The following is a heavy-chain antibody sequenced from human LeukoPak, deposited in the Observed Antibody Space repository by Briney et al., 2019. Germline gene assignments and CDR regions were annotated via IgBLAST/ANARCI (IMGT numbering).Heavy chain of an antibody. V-gene: IGHV4-34*01. CDR1: GGSFSGYY. J-gene: IGHJ5*02. Sequence: SETLSLTCAVYGGSFSGYYWSWIRQPPGKGLEWIGEINHSGSTNYNPSLKSRVTISVDTSKNQFSLKLSSVTAADTAVYYCARHPYTRTFLVDRRNNWFDPWGQGTLVTVSS. CDR3: ARHPYTRTFLVDRRNNWFDP. D-gene: IGHD2-2*01. CDR2: INHSGST.